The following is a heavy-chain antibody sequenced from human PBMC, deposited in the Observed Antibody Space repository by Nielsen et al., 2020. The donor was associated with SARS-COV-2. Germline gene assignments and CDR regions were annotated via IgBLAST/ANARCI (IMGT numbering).Heavy chain of an antibody. CDR1: GYSFPTYW. D-gene: IGHD6-6*01. Sequence: GESLKISCKGSGYSFPTYWIGWVRQMPGKGLEWMGIIYPGDSDTRYSPSFQGQVTISAYKSISTAYLQWSSLKASDTAKYYCARHTRSSSSFYYYYYMDVWGKGTTVTVSS. CDR2: IYPGDSDT. CDR3: ARHTRSSSSFYYYYYMDV. J-gene: IGHJ6*03. V-gene: IGHV5-51*01.